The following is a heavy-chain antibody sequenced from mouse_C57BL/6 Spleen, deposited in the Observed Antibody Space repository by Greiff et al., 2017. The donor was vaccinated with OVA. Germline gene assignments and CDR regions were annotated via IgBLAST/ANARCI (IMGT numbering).Heavy chain of an antibody. CDR3: ARHEDHWDVRYFDY. V-gene: IGHV1-62-2*01. J-gene: IGHJ2*01. CDR1: GYTFTEYT. CDR2: FYPGSGSI. Sequence: VKLMESGAELVKPGASVKLSCKASGYTFTEYTIHWVKQWSGQGLEWIGWFYPGSGSIKYNEKFKDKATLTADKSSSTVYMELSRLTSEDAAVYFCARHEDHWDVRYFDYWGQGTTLTVSS. D-gene: IGHD4-1*01.